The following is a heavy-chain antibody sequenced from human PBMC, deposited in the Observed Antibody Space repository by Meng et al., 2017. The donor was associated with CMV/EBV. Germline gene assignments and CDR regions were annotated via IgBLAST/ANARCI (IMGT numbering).Heavy chain of an antibody. V-gene: IGHV3-53*01. CDR3: ARVATMVRGVIYY. CDR2: IYSGGST. CDR1: GFTVSSNY. J-gene: IGHJ4*02. Sequence: GGSLRLSCAASGFTVSSNYMSWVRQAPGKGLEWVSVIYSGGSTYYPDSVKGRFTISRDNSKNTLYLQMNSLRAEDTAVYYCARVATMVRGVIYYWGQGTLVTVSS. D-gene: IGHD3-10*01.